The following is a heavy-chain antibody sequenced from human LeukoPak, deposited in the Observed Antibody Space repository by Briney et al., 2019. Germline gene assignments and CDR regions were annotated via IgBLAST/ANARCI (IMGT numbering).Heavy chain of an antibody. CDR1: GLTFDDYA. D-gene: IGHD3-10*01. Sequence: PGRSLRLSCAASGLTFDDYAMHWVRQAPGKGLEWVSGISWNSGSIGYADSVKGRFTISRDNAKNSLYLQMSSLRAEDTALYYCAKVNRELGEAFDIWGQGTMVTVSS. J-gene: IGHJ3*02. CDR3: AKVNRELGEAFDI. CDR2: ISWNSGSI. V-gene: IGHV3-9*01.